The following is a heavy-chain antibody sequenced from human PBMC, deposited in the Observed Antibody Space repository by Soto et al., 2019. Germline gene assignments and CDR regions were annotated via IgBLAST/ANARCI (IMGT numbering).Heavy chain of an antibody. J-gene: IGHJ4*02. D-gene: IGHD3-9*01. V-gene: IGHV3-30-3*01. CDR2: ISYDGSNK. CDR1: GFTFSSYA. Sequence: GGSLRLSCAASGFTFSSYAMHWVRQAPGKGLEWMAVISYDGSNKYYADSVKGRFTISRDNSKNTLYLQMNSLRAEDTAVYYCARENNYDILTGYYRVFDYWGQGTLVTVSS. CDR3: ARENNYDILTGYYRVFDY.